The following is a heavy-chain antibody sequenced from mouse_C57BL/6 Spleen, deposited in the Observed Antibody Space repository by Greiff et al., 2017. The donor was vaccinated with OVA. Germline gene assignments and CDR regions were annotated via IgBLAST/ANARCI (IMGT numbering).Heavy chain of an antibody. Sequence: EVNVVESGGGLVKPGGSLKLSCAASGFTFSSYAMSWVRQTPEKRLEWVATISDGGSYTYYPDNVKGRFTISRDNAKNNLYLQMSHLKSEDTAMYYCAREDYGSVYAMDYWGQGTSVTVSS. CDR1: GFTFSSYA. CDR2: ISDGGSYT. J-gene: IGHJ4*01. D-gene: IGHD1-1*01. CDR3: AREDYGSVYAMDY. V-gene: IGHV5-4*01.